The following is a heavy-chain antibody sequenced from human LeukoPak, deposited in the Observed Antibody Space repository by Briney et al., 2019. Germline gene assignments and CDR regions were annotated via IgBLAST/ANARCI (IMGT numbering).Heavy chain of an antibody. D-gene: IGHD3-16*01. V-gene: IGHV3-20*04. J-gene: IGHJ4*02. CDR3: VCLGLGGLSLD. CDR1: GFTFDDYG. CDR2: INWNGGST. Sequence: GGSLRLSCAASGFTFDDYGMSWVRQAPGKGLEWVSGINWNGGSTGYADSVKGRFTISRDNSKNTLYLQMNSLRVEDTAVYYCVCLGLGGLSLDCGQGTLVTVSS.